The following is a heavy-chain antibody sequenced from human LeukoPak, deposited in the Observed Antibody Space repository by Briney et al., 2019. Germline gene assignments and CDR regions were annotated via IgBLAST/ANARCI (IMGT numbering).Heavy chain of an antibody. V-gene: IGHV1-69*13. J-gene: IGHJ4*02. CDR1: GGTFSSYA. Sequence: SVKVSCKASGGTFSSYAISWVRQAPGQGLGWMGGIIPIFGTANYAQKFQGRVTITADESTSTAYMELSSLRSEDTAVYYCASRFYDILTGYENYFDYWGQGTLVTVSS. D-gene: IGHD3-9*01. CDR2: IIPIFGTA. CDR3: ASRFYDILTGYENYFDY.